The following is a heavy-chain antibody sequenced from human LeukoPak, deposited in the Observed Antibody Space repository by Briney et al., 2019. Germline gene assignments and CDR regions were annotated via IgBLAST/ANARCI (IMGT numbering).Heavy chain of an antibody. CDR3: AKEIFRKHGPIAWDY. D-gene: IGHD2-15*01. Sequence: PGGSLRLPCAASGFTFSSYAMSWVRQAPGKGLEWVSAISGGGGSTYYADSVKGRFTISRDNSKNTLYLQMNSLRAKDTAVYYCAKEIFRKHGPIAWDYWGQGTLVTVSS. V-gene: IGHV3-23*01. CDR2: ISGGGGST. J-gene: IGHJ4*02. CDR1: GFTFSSYA.